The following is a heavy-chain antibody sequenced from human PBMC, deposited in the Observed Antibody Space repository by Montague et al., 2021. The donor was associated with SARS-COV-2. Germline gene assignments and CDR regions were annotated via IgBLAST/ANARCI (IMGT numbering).Heavy chain of an antibody. J-gene: IGHJ4*02. D-gene: IGHD5-18*01. Sequence: SETLSLTCTLSGGSVSPYYWSWIRQPPGKGLEWIGYMHYRGSTNYNPSLESRVTMSLDTSENQFSLKLTSVTAAETAVYFCARGRDERGYSFGYYYFDLWGQGTLVTVSS. CDR3: ARGRDERGYSFGYYYFDL. CDR1: GGSVSPYY. V-gene: IGHV4-59*02. CDR2: MHYRGST.